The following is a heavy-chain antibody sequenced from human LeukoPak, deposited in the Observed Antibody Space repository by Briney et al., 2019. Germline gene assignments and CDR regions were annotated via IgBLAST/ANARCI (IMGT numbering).Heavy chain of an antibody. J-gene: IGHJ4*02. CDR2: INGDNGNT. CDR1: GYNFPSYT. Sequence: GASVKVSCKTSGYNFPSYTMHWLRQAPGQSPEWMGSINGDNGNTKYSEKFQDRVTFTRDTTASSAYMELSSLRSEDTAVYYCARSSSGTYHYWGRGTLVTVSS. V-gene: IGHV1-3*01. D-gene: IGHD3-10*01. CDR3: ARSSSGTYHY.